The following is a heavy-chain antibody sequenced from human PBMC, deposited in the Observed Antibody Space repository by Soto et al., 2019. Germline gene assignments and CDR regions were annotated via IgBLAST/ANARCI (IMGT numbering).Heavy chain of an antibody. Sequence: QVQLQESGPGVVKPSQTLSLTCAVSGASISSAGYYWSWIRHHPGKGLEWIGYIYHSGSTHYNPSLKSRVTISVDTSKNQFSLKLSSVTAADTAVYYCARDRGRWELRLWNDFDIWGQGTMVTVSS. D-gene: IGHD1-26*01. CDR3: ARDRGRWELRLWNDFDI. V-gene: IGHV4-31*11. CDR2: IYHSGST. J-gene: IGHJ3*02. CDR1: GASISSAGYY.